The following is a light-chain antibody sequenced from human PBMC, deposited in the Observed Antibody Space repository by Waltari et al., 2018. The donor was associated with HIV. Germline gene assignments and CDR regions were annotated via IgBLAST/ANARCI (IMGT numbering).Light chain of an antibody. CDR1: SSDVGGYNY. J-gene: IGLJ3*02. CDR3: SSYTSSSTLV. V-gene: IGLV2-14*01. Sequence: QSPLTQPASVSGSPGQSITISCTGTSSDVGGYNYFSWYQQHPGKAPKLMIYEVSNRPSGVSNRFSGSKSGNTASLTISGLQAEDEADYYRSSYTSSSTLVFGGGTKLTVL. CDR2: EVS.